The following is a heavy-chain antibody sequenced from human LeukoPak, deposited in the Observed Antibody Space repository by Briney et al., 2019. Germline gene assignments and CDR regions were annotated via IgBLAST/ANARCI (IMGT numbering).Heavy chain of an antibody. J-gene: IGHJ6*02. CDR2: ISPILGIA. D-gene: IGHD5-24*01. CDR3: ARDGWNYYYGMDV. Sequence: SVKVSCKASGGTFSSYAISWVRQVPGQGLEWMGRISPILGIANYAQKFQGRVTITADKSTSTAYVELSSLRSEDTAVYYCARDGWNYYYGMDVWGQGTTVTVSS. CDR1: GGTFSSYA. V-gene: IGHV1-69*04.